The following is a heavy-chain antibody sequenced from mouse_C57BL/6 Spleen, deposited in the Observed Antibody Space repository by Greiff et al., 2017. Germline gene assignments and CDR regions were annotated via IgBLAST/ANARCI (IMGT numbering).Heavy chain of an antibody. Sequence: QVQLKESGPGLVQPSQSLSITCTVSGFSLTSYGVHWVRQSPGKGLEWLGVIWSGGSTDYNAAFISRLSISKDNSKSQVFFKMNSLQADDTAIYYCAKITTDYYYAMDDWGQGTSVTVSS. V-gene: IGHV2-2*01. CDR1: GFSLTSYG. CDR2: IWSGGST. CDR3: AKITTDYYYAMDD. D-gene: IGHD1-1*01. J-gene: IGHJ4*01.